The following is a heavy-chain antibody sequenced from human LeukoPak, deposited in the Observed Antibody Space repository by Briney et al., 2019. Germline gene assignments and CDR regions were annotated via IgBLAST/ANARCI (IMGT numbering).Heavy chain of an antibody. CDR3: ARAEEAARPFFYR. J-gene: IGHJ5*02. CDR1: GYTFTSYD. V-gene: IGHV1-8*03. CDR2: MNPNSGNT. Sequence: GASVKVSCKASGYTFTSYDINWVRQATGQGLEWMGWMNPNSGNTGYAQKFQGRVTITRNTSISTAYMELSSLRSEDTAVYYCARAEEAARPFFYRWGQGTLVTVSS. D-gene: IGHD6-6*01.